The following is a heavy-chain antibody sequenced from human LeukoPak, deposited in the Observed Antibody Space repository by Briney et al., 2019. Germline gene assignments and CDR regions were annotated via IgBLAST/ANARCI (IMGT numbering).Heavy chain of an antibody. Sequence: GESLKISCKGSGYSFTSYWIGWVRQMPGKGLEWMGIIYPGDSDTRYSPSFQGQVTISADKSISTAYLQWSSLKASDTAMYYCARPDVGSSGWYDAFDIWGQGQWSPSLQ. CDR1: GYSFTSYW. CDR3: ARPDVGSSGWYDAFDI. J-gene: IGHJ3*02. V-gene: IGHV5-51*01. CDR2: IYPGDSDT. D-gene: IGHD6-19*01.